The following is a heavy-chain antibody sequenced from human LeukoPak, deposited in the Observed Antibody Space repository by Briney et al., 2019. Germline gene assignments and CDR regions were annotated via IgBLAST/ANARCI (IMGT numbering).Heavy chain of an antibody. D-gene: IGHD3-22*01. CDR3: ARDDYDSNGYFDY. Sequence: SETLSLTCTVSGDSISSTGCWTWVRQPPGEGLEWIGEVYHSGATNYNPSLKSRVTMSVDKSKNQFSLKVNSVTAADTAVYYCARDDYDSNGYFDYWGQGTLVTVSS. V-gene: IGHV4-4*02. CDR2: VYHSGAT. CDR1: GDSISSTGC. J-gene: IGHJ4*02.